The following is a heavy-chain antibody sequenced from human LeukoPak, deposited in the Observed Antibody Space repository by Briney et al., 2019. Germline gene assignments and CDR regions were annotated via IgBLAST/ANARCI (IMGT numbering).Heavy chain of an antibody. CDR1: GGSISSSSYY. CDR2: VYYTGST. Sequence: SETLSLTCTVSGGSISSSSYYRGWIRQPPGKGLEWIGSVYYTGSTYYNPSLQSRVTISVDTSKNQFSLKLSSVTAADTAVFYCATLGNRASGYYLPSDYWGQGTLVTVSS. V-gene: IGHV4-39*07. J-gene: IGHJ4*02. CDR3: ATLGNRASGYYLPSDY. D-gene: IGHD3-22*01.